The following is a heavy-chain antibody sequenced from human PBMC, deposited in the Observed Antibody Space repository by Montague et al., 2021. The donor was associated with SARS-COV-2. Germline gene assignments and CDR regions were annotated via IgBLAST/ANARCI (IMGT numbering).Heavy chain of an antibody. CDR2: IYPGDSDT. CDR3: ARVTDYYYDTSGYWDAFDI. J-gene: IGHJ3*02. V-gene: IGHV5-51*07. Sequence: QSVAEVKAPGESLKISCKGSGYSFTSYWIGWVHQMPGKGLEWMGIIYPGDSDTRYSPSFQGQVTISADKSISTAYLQWSSLEASDTAIYYCARVTDYYYDTSGYWDAFDIWGQGTMVTVSS. CDR1: GYSFTSYW. D-gene: IGHD3-22*01.